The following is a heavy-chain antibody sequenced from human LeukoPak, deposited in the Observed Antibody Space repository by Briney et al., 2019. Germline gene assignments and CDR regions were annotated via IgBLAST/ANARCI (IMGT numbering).Heavy chain of an antibody. J-gene: IGHJ4*02. D-gene: IGHD3/OR15-3a*01. CDR2: IGKRGTDI. V-gene: IGHV3-11*06. Sequence: GGSLRLSCAASGFTFTDYYMSWVRQAPGKGLEWISYIGKRGTDINYADSVKGRFTISRDNAKNTLYLQMNSLRAEDTAVYYCARDLYGTGYFDYWGQGTLVTVSS. CDR1: GFTFTDYY. CDR3: ARDLYGTGYFDY.